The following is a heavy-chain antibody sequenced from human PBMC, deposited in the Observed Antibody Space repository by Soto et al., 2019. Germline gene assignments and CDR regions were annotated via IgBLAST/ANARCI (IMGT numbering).Heavy chain of an antibody. D-gene: IGHD3-22*01. CDR1: AYTFTSYG. CDR2: ISAYNGNT. CDR3: ARDCVTMIVGPGFDP. V-gene: IGHV1-18*04. J-gene: IGHJ5*02. Sequence: AAVMVSCKSSAYTFTSYGISWVRQAPGQGLEWMGWISAYNGNTNYAQKLQGRVTMTTDTSTSTAYMELRSLRSDDTAVYYCARDCVTMIVGPGFDPRGQGTQSTVS.